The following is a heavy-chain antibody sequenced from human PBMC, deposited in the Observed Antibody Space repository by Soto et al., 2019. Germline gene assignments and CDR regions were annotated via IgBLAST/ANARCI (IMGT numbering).Heavy chain of an antibody. CDR2: ISSSSSYI. D-gene: IGHD3-3*01. CDR1: GFTFSSYS. J-gene: IGHJ4*02. V-gene: IGHV3-21*01. CDR3: ALLPIFGVVVDY. Sequence: GGSLRLSCAASGFTFSSYSMNWVRQAPGKGLEWVSSISSSSSYIYYADSVKGRFTISRDNAKNSLYLQMNSLRAEDTAVYYCALLPIFGVVVDYWGQGTLVTVSS.